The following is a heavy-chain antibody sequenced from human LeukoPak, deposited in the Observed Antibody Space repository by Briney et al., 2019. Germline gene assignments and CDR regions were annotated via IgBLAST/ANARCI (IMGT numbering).Heavy chain of an antibody. J-gene: IGHJ6*03. CDR1: GFTFSSHS. CDR2: ISTSSSFI. CDR3: ARNYDFWSSPRGYMDV. V-gene: IGHV3-21*01. D-gene: IGHD3-3*01. Sequence: GGSLRLSCAASGFTFSSHSMSWVRQAPGKGLEWVSSISTSSSFIYYADSLKGRFTISRDNARNSLYLQMNSLRAEDTAVYYCARNYDFWSSPRGYMDVWGKGTTVTVSS.